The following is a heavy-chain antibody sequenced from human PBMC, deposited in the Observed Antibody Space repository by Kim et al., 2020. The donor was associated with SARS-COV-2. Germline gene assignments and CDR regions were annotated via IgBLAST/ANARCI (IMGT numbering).Heavy chain of an antibody. CDR1: GFTFSCYA. D-gene: IGHD1-26*01. V-gene: IGHV3-30-3*01. CDR3: ARSGSGSYWAAFDY. J-gene: IGHJ4*02. CDR2: ISYDGSNK. Sequence: VGSLRLSCSASGFTFSCYAMHWVFHVPVKVLEWVAVISYDGSNKYYADSVKGRFTISRDNSKNTLYLQMNSLRAEDTAVYYCARSGSGSYWAAFDYWGQG.